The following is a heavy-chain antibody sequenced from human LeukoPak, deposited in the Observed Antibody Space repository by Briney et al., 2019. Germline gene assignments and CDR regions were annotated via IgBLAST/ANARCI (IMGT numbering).Heavy chain of an antibody. D-gene: IGHD6-13*01. CDR3: ARMYGQQLVRKEYFQH. CDR2: IIPILGIA. CDR1: GGTFSSYT. J-gene: IGHJ1*01. V-gene: IGHV1-69*02. Sequence: SVKVPCKASGGTFSSYTISWVRQAPGQGLEWMGRIIPILGIANYAQRFQGRVTITADKSTSTAYMGLSSLRSEDTAVYYCARMYGQQLVRKEYFQHWGQGTLVTVSS.